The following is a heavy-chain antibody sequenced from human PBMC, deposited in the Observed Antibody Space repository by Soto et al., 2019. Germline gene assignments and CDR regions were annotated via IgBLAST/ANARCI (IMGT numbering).Heavy chain of an antibody. Sequence: QVQLVQSGTEGKRPGDSVKVSCKASGYTFTGYYVHWVRQAPGQGLEWMGWINPNSGDTYLAQRFQCRVTMNRDTSIGTAYMELRGLTSDDTAEYYCAKGGAIVAAGTRVYLYNAMDVWGQGTTVTVSS. V-gene: IGHV1-2*02. J-gene: IGHJ6*02. CDR2: INPNSGDT. D-gene: IGHD1-26*01. CDR3: AKGGAIVAAGTRVYLYNAMDV. CDR1: GYTFTGYY.